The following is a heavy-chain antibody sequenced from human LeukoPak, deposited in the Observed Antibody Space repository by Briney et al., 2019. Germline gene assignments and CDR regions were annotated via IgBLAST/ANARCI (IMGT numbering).Heavy chain of an antibody. CDR2: ISGSGGST. Sequence: GGSLRLSCAASGFTFSSYAMSWVRPAPGKGLEWVSAISGSGGSTYYADSVKVRFPISRDNSKTTLYLQMNSLRAEDTAVYYCAKEFTPRDIAPGYWGQGTLVTVSS. D-gene: IGHD5-12*01. V-gene: IGHV3-23*01. CDR1: GFTFSSYA. CDR3: AKEFTPRDIAPGY. J-gene: IGHJ4*02.